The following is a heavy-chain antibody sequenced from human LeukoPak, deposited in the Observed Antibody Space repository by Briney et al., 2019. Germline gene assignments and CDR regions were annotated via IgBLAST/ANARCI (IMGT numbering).Heavy chain of an antibody. CDR2: ISSSSSYI. Sequence: KPGGSLRLSCAASGFTLSSYSMNWVRQAPGKGLEWVSSISSSSSYIYYADSVKGRFTISRDNAKNSLYLQMNSLRAEDTAVYYCARRGYYLYYFDYWGQGTLVTVSS. J-gene: IGHJ4*02. CDR3: ARRGYYLYYFDY. V-gene: IGHV3-21*01. D-gene: IGHD3-22*01. CDR1: GFTLSSYS.